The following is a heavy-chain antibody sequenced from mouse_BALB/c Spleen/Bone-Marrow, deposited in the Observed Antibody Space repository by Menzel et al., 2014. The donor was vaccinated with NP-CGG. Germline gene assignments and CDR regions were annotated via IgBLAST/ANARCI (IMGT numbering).Heavy chain of an antibody. CDR1: GFNIKDTY. Sequence: EVMLVESGAELVKPGASVKLSCTASGFNIKDTYMHWVKQRPEQGLEWIGRIDPANGNTKYGPKFQGKATITADTSSNTAYLQLSSLTSEDTAVYYCARWGYYAMDYWGQGTSVTVSS. V-gene: IGHV14-3*02. CDR2: IDPANGNT. CDR3: ARWGYYAMDY. J-gene: IGHJ4*01.